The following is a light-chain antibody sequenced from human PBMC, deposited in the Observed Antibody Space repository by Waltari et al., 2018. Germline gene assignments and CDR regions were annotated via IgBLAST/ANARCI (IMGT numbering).Light chain of an antibody. Sequence: DVLMTLSPLSLPVTLGQPASIACRSSQSLVYSAGNTYLNGFQQRTGQSPRRLIYKVSHRDSVVPDRFSGSGSGTDCTLKISRVEAEDVGVYYCMQGTHWPPLGQGTKVESK. CDR3: MQGTHWPP. V-gene: IGKV2-30*01. J-gene: IGKJ1*01. CDR2: KVS. CDR1: QSLVYSAGNTY.